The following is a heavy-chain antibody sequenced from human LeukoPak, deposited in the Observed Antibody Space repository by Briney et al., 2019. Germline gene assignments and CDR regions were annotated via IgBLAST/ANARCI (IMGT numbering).Heavy chain of an antibody. V-gene: IGHV3-9*01. D-gene: IGHD3-22*01. CDR1: GFTFSTYS. CDR2: ISWNSGSI. J-gene: IGHJ4*02. Sequence: QSGGSLRLSCAASGFTFSTYSLNWVRQAPGQGLEWVSGISWNSGSIGYADSVKGRFTISRDNAKNSLYLQMNSLRAEDTALYYCAKGLQRWGSGYYWVSWGQGTLVTVSS. CDR3: AKGLQRWGSGYYWVS.